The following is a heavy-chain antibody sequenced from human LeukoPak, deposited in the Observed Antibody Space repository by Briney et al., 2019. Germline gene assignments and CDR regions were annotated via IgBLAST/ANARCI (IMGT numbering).Heavy chain of an antibody. CDR3: ARGVLAVVKIWEGFDY. Sequence: SVKVSCQASGGTFSRYAISWVRQAPAQGREWVGGIIPMFGTANYAQKFQGRVTLPTDECTSTAYMELSSLRSEGTAVYYCARGVLAVVKIWEGFDYWGQGTLVTVSS. V-gene: IGHV1-69*05. CDR1: GGTFSRYA. CDR2: IIPMFGTA. J-gene: IGHJ4*02. D-gene: IGHD3-3*02.